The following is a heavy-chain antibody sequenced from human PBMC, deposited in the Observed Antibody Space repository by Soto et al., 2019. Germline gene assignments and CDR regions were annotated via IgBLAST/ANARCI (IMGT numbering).Heavy chain of an antibody. D-gene: IGHD4-17*01. V-gene: IGHV1-18*01. CDR1: GYTFTSYG. J-gene: IGHJ1*01. Sequence: QVLLVQSGAEVKRPGASVKVSCKASGYTFTSYGISWVRQAPGQGLEWMGWITPLKGDTHHSPKFQDRIIMTPDTSTSTAYFEMRRLTSADTAVYYCAKDSGARSEYFQDWGQGTLVSVSS. CDR2: ITPLKGDT. CDR3: AKDSGARSEYFQD.